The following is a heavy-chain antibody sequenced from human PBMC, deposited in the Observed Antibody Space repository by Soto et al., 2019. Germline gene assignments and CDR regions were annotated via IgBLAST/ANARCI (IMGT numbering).Heavy chain of an antibody. V-gene: IGHV4-39*01. D-gene: IGHD3-3*02. CDR1: GGSISSSSYY. Sequence: PSETLSLTCTVSGGSISSSSYYWGWIRQPPGKGLEWIGSIYYSGSTYYNPSLKSRVTISVDTSKNQFSLKLSSVTAADTAVYYCARPALIRQGAFDIWGQGTMVTVSS. J-gene: IGHJ3*02. CDR3: ARPALIRQGAFDI. CDR2: IYYSGST.